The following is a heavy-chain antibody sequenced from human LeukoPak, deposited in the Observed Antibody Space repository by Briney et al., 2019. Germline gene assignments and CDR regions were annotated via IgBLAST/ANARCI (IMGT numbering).Heavy chain of an antibody. CDR2: IIPILGIA. CDR1: GGTFSSYT. J-gene: IGHJ4*02. D-gene: IGHD4-11*01. Sequence: SVKVSCKASGGTFSSYTISWVRQAPGQGLEWMGRIIPILGIANYAQKFQGRVTITADKSTSAAYMELSSLRSEDTAVYYCARDYSNYVSDYWGQGTLVTVSS. V-gene: IGHV1-69*02. CDR3: ARDYSNYVSDY.